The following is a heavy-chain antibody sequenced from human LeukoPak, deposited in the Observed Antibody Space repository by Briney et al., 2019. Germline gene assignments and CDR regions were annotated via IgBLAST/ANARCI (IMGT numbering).Heavy chain of an antibody. CDR2: INPNSGGT. CDR1: GYTFTGYY. J-gene: IGHJ6*02. Sequence: ASVKVSCKASGYTFTGYYMHWVRQAPGQGLEWMGWINPNSGGTNYAQKFQGWVTMTRDTSISTAYMELSRLTSGDTAVYYCARDGDYCSSSSCYASYYGMDVWGQGTTVTVSS. CDR3: ARDGDYCSSSSCYASYYGMDV. V-gene: IGHV1-2*04. D-gene: IGHD2-2*01.